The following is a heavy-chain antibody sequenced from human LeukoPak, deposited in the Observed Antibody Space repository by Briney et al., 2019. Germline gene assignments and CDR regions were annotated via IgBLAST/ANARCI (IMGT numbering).Heavy chain of an antibody. V-gene: IGHV3-23*01. CDR1: GFTFSTYA. Sequence: GGSLRLSCAASGFTFSTYAMSWVRQAPGKGLEWVSAFSGSGGNTYYADSLKGRFTISRDNAKNSLYLQMNSLRAEDTALYYCVRHRTASDYWGQGSLVTVSS. CDR3: VRHRTASDY. J-gene: IGHJ4*02. D-gene: IGHD3-16*02. CDR2: FSGSGGNT.